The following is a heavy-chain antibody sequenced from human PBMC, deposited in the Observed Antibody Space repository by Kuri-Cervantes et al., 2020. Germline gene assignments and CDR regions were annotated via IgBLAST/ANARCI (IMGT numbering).Heavy chain of an antibody. Sequence: SETLSLTCAVYGGSFSGYYWSWIRQPPGKGLEWIGENNHSGSTNYNPSLKSRVTISVDTSKNQFSLKLSSVTAADTAVYYCARGLGIGRPIYYFDYWGQGTLVTVSS. V-gene: IGHV4-34*01. CDR3: ARGLGIGRPIYYFDY. D-gene: IGHD7-27*01. CDR2: NNHSGST. J-gene: IGHJ4*02. CDR1: GGSFSGYY.